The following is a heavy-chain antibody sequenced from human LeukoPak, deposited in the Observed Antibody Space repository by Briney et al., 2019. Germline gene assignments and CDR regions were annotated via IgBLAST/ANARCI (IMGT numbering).Heavy chain of an antibody. CDR3: ASLYGDYSFDP. CDR1: GYTFTGYY. V-gene: IGHV1-69*05. J-gene: IGHJ5*02. CDR2: IIPIFGTA. Sequence: GASVKVSCKASGYTFTGYYMHWVRQAPGQGLEWMGRIIPIFGTANYAQKFQGRVTITTDESTSTAYMELSSLRSEDTAVYYCASLYGDYSFDPWGQGTLVTVSS. D-gene: IGHD4-17*01.